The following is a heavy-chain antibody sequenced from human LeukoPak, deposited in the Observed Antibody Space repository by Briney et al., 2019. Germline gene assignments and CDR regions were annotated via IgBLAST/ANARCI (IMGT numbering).Heavy chain of an antibody. V-gene: IGHV3-21*01. Sequence: GGSLRLSCAASGFTFSSYSMNWAPQAPGKGLEWVSSISSSSYIYYADSVKGRFTISRDNAKNSLYLQMNSLRAEDTAVYYCARGMGDYVYYYYGMDVWGKGTTVTVSS. CDR2: ISSSSYI. D-gene: IGHD4-17*01. CDR3: ARGMGDYVYYYYGMDV. CDR1: GFTFSSYS. J-gene: IGHJ6*04.